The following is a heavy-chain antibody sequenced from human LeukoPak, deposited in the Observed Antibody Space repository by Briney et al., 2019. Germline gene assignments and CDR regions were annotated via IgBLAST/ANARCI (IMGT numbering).Heavy chain of an antibody. D-gene: IGHD6-19*01. CDR2: IYPGDSDT. CDR3: ARFPHYNSGPFDY. J-gene: IGHJ4*02. V-gene: IGHV5-51*01. Sequence: GESLKISCKGSGYIFTSYWIAWVRQMPGKGLEWMGIIYPGDSDTRYSPSFQGQVTISADKSISTAYLQWSSLKASDTAMYYCARFPHYNSGPFDYWGQGTLVTVSS. CDR1: GYIFTSYW.